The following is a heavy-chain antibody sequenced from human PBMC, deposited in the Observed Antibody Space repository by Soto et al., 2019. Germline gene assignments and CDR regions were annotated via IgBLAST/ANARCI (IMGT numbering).Heavy chain of an antibody. CDR3: TPDSLFTGQLVRMDN. J-gene: IGHJ4*01. Sequence: EVQLVESGGGLVNPGGSLRLSCAASGFIFSDAWINWVRQAPGKGLEWVGRIKSKTDGGTTDFAASVKGRFAISRDDSRVVVYMEMYSLTTADTAVYFCTPDSLFTGQLVRMDNWGHGTLVTVSS. CDR2: IKSKTDGGTT. CDR1: GFIFSDAW. D-gene: IGHD3-9*01. V-gene: IGHV3-15*07.